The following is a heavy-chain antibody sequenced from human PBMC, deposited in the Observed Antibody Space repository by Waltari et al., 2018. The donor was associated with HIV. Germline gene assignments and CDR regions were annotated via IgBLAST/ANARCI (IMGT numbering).Heavy chain of an antibody. D-gene: IGHD2-15*01. Sequence: QLQLQESGPGLVKPSETLSLTCTVAGGSITSSRSFWAWIRQPPGKGLEWIGNIYSGGNTYYNPSLQSRVTMSVDRSNSQFSLRLSSVTAADTGVYYCARRVVPGSTLDPWGPGALVTVSS. J-gene: IGHJ5*02. CDR3: ARRVVPGSTLDP. CDR1: GGSITSSRSF. V-gene: IGHV4-39*01. CDR2: IYSGGNT.